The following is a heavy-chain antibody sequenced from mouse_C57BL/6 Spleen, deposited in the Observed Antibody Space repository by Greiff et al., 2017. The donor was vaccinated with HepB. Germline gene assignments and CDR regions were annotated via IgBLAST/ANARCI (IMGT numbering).Heavy chain of an antibody. Sequence: EVQGVESGGGLVQPGGSMKLSCAASGFTFSDAWMDWVRQSPEKGLEWVAEIRNKANNHATYYAESVKGRFTISRDDSKSSVYLQMNSLRAEDTGIYYCTRGYYGSSDYAMDYWGQGTSVTVSS. CDR2: IRNKANNHAT. D-gene: IGHD1-1*01. V-gene: IGHV6-6*01. CDR1: GFTFSDAW. CDR3: TRGYYGSSDYAMDY. J-gene: IGHJ4*01.